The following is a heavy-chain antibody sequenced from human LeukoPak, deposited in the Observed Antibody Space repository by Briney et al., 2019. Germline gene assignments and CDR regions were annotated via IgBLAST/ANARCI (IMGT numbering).Heavy chain of an antibody. CDR3: AREEEGITIFGVVSPRYFFDY. CDR2: ISSSSSTI. Sequence: GGSLRLSCAASGFTFSSYSMNWVRQAPGKGLEWVSYISSSSSTIYYADSVKGRFTISRDNAKNSLYLQMNSLRAEDTAVYYCAREEEGITIFGVVSPRYFFDYWGQGTLVTVSS. J-gene: IGHJ4*02. CDR1: GFTFSSYS. D-gene: IGHD3-3*01. V-gene: IGHV3-48*01.